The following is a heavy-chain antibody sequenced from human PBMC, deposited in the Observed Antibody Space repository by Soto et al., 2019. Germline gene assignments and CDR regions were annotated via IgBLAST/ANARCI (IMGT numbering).Heavy chain of an antibody. V-gene: IGHV4-39*02. J-gene: IGHJ5*02. CDR2: IFYTGTT. CDR3: ARLVVVAPVVNA. D-gene: IGHD2-15*01. CDR1: GGSSKYNSYY. Sequence: SETLSLTCSVSGGSSKYNSYYWVWIRQPPGKGLEWVGGIFYTGTTYYSPSLKDRVTISVDTSKNSFSLNLTSVTAADTAVYFCARLVVVAPVVNAWGQGTLVTVSS.